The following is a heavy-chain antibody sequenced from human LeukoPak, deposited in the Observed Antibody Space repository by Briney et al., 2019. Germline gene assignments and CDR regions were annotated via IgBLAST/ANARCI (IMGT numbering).Heavy chain of an antibody. D-gene: IGHD3-10*01. V-gene: IGHV1-18*04. CDR3: ARDEDICFGECHFDY. CDR1: GYTFTSYG. J-gene: IGHJ4*02. CDR2: ISAYNGNT. Sequence: ASVKVSCKASGYTFTSYGISWVRQAPGQGLEWMGWISAYNGNTNYAQKLQGRVTMTTDTSTSTAYMELRSLRSEDTAVYYCARDEDICFGECHFDYWGQGTLVTVSS.